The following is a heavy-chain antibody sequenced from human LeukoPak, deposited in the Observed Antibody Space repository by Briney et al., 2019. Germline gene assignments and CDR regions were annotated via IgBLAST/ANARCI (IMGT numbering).Heavy chain of an antibody. CDR2: ISWNGARI. V-gene: IGHV3-43*01. D-gene: IGHD6-19*01. J-gene: IGHJ4*02. CDR3: VKDLVAASENVRGWYPMDY. Sequence: PGGSLRLSCAASGFTFAEYTMHWVRQAPGKGLEWVSLISWNGARIHYGDSVKGGFTISRDNSKNSLYLQMNSLRTEDTALYYCVKDLVAASENVRGWYPMDYWGQGTLVTVSS. CDR1: GFTFAEYT.